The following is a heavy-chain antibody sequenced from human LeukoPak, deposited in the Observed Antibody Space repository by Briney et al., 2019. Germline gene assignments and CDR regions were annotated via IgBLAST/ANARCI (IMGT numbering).Heavy chain of an antibody. CDR1: GFTFSSYG. D-gene: IGHD4-17*01. V-gene: IGHV3-30*18. CDR3: AKDIVVGTTVTSP. Sequence: GGSLRLSCAASGFTFSSYGMHWVRQAPGKGLEWVAVISYDGSNKYYADSVKGRFTISRDNSKNTLYLQMNSLRAEDTAVYYCAKDIVVGTTVTSPWGQGTLVTVSS. CDR2: ISYDGSNK. J-gene: IGHJ5*02.